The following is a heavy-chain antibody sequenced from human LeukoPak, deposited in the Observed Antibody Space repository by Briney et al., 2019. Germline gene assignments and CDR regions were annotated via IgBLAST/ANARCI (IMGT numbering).Heavy chain of an antibody. CDR3: ARATSLGHFDL. J-gene: IGHJ2*01. CDR2: IYYSGST. D-gene: IGHD3-10*01. Sequence: SETLSLTCTVSGASISGSSHYFWGWIRQTPGKGLEWIGSIYYSGSTNYNPSLKSRVTISVDTSKNQFSLKLSSVTAADTAVYYCARATSLGHFDLWGRGTLVTVSS. CDR1: GASISGSSHYF. V-gene: IGHV4-39*07.